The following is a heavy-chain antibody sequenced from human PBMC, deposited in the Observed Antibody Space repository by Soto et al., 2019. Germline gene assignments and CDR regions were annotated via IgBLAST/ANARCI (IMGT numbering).Heavy chain of an antibody. CDR2: VYNNGQT. D-gene: IGHD3-9*01. CDR1: GCSMTRCGYY. V-gene: IGHV4-39*01. J-gene: IGHJ1*01. CDR3: VRRGLTSKGDCFDL. Sequence: QVDLLESGPGVVKPSETLSLTCTVAGCSMTRCGYYWGWLRKPPGHELQYIGCVYNNGQTYYNPSLPSPFTFFTDTSTNRFSLSLRSVTAAYTAVYFCVRRGLTSKGDCFDLWGQGILVTVSS.